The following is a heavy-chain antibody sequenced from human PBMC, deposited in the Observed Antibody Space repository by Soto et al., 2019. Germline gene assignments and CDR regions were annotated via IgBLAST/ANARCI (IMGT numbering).Heavy chain of an antibody. D-gene: IGHD2-21*02. CDR1: GITFSNYG. CDR3: GRDPGYGGNSVDY. CDR2: IWYDGSNK. Sequence: QVQLMESGGGVVQPGRSLRLSCAASGITFSNYGMHWVRQAPGKGLAWVAVIWYDGSNKYYADSVKGRFTISRDNSKNTLYLQMNILRAEDTAVYYCGRDPGYGGNSVDYWGQGTLVTVSS. J-gene: IGHJ4*02. V-gene: IGHV3-33*01.